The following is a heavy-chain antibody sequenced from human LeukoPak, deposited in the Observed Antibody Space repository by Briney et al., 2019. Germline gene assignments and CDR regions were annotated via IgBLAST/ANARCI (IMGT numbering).Heavy chain of an antibody. CDR2: IYVDGST. CDR1: GFTGSSSY. V-gene: IGHV3-53*01. Sequence: GGYLRLYCAASGFTGSSSYMSWVRQAPGQGLEWVSVIYVDGSTYYAGSVKGRFTISRDNSKNTLYLQMNSLRAEDTAVYYCAKVGLRLGGDYWGQGTLVTVSS. CDR3: AKVGLRLGGDY. J-gene: IGHJ4*02. D-gene: IGHD4-17*01.